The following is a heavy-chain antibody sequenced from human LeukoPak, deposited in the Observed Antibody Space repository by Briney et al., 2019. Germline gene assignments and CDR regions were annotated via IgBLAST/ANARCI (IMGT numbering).Heavy chain of an antibody. D-gene: IGHD5-18*01. CDR2: INHSGST. CDR1: GGSFSGYY. J-gene: IGHJ6*02. Sequence: PSEALSLTCAVYGGSFSGYYWSWIRQPPGKGLEWIGEINHSGSTNYNPSLKSRVTISIDTSKNQFSLRLSFVTAADTAVYYCARRAAMVPYYFYAMDVWGQGTTVTVSS. V-gene: IGHV4-34*01. CDR3: ARRAAMVPYYFYAMDV.